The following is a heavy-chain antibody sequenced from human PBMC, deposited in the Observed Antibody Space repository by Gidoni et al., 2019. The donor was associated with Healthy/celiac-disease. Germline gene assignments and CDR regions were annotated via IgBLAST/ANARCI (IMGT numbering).Heavy chain of an antibody. CDR1: GYTFTGYY. CDR3: AGEGRACSSSKDGFDP. CDR2: ITPNSGDT. V-gene: IGHV1-2*04. Sequence: QLQLVQSGAEVKKPGASVKVSCKASGYTFTGYYMHWVRQAPGQGLEWMAWITPNSGDTNYAQKFQGWVTMTRDTSISTAYMGLGRLGADDASVYYCAGEGRACSSSKDGFDPWGQGTLVTVSS. J-gene: IGHJ5*02. D-gene: IGHD6-6*01.